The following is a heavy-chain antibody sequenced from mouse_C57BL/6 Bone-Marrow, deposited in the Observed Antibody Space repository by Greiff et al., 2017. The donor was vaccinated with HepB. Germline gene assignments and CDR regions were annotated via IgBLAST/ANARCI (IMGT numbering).Heavy chain of an antibody. CDR3: ARDNYRDYFDY. J-gene: IGHJ2*01. D-gene: IGHD2-12*01. CDR1: GYSITSGYY. V-gene: IGHV3-6*01. CDR2: ISYDGSN. Sequence: VQLQESGPGLVKPSQSLSLTCSVTGYSITSGYYWNWIRQFPGNKLEWMGYISYDGSNNYNPSLKNRISITRDTSKNQFFLKLNSVTTEDTATYYCARDNYRDYFDYWGQGTTLTVSS.